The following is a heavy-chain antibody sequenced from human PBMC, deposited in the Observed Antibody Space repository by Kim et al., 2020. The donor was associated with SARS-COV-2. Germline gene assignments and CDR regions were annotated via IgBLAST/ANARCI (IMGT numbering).Heavy chain of an antibody. J-gene: IGHJ6*02. CDR1: GFTFSSYA. CDR3: AKGLIWFGGNRVGGMDV. Sequence: GGSLRLSCAASGFTFSSYAMSWVRQAPGKGLEWVSAISGSGGSTYYADSVKGRFTISRDNSKNTLYLQMNSLRAEDTAVYYCAKGLIWFGGNRVGGMDVWGQGTTVTVSS. CDR2: ISGSGGST. V-gene: IGHV3-23*01. D-gene: IGHD3-10*01.